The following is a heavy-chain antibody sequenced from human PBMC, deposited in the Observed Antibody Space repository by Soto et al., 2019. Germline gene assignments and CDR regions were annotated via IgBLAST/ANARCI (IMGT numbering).Heavy chain of an antibody. CDR3: ARAVVLTFTRFYDLDV. Sequence: QVQLVQSGAEVKTTGSSVKVSCKASGGTFSSYSINWVRQAPGQGLEWMARLIPMFGTTDYAKRFQGRVTFTADESTRTASMEVTNLTSEDTAVYYCARAVVLTFTRFYDLDVWGQGTTVTVSS. CDR1: GGTFSSYS. D-gene: IGHD3-9*01. V-gene: IGHV1-69*18. CDR2: LIPMFGTT. J-gene: IGHJ6*02.